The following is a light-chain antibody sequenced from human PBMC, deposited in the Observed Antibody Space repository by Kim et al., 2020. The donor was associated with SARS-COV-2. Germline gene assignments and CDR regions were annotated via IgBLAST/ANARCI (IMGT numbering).Light chain of an antibody. Sequence: QSATICCTGTNNNVGDSNFVSWYQQHPGKAPNLMIYEVTKRPSGVPDRFSGSKSGNTSSLTISGLQAEDEADYYCCSYGGTDTLTVFGGGTKLTVL. CDR1: NNNVGDSNF. CDR3: CSYGGTDTLTV. J-gene: IGLJ3*02. V-gene: IGLV2-11*03. CDR2: EVT.